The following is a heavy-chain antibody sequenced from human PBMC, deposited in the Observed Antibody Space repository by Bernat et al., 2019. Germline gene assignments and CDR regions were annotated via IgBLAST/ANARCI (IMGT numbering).Heavy chain of an antibody. V-gene: IGHV3-30*18. CDR3: AKGLYSSSWYQIDY. J-gene: IGHJ4*02. CDR2: ISYDGSNK. CDR1: GFTFSSYG. D-gene: IGHD6-13*01. Sequence: QVQLVESGGGLVKPGGSLRLSCAASGFTFSSYGMHWVRQTPGKGLEWAAVISYDGSNKYYADSVKGRFTISRDNSKNTLYLQMNSLRAEDTAVYYCAKGLYSSSWYQIDYWGQGTLVTVSS.